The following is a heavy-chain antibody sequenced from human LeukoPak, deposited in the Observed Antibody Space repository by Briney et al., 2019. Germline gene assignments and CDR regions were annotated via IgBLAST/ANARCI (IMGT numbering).Heavy chain of an antibody. CDR3: ARGGVTMVRRTGVFDP. CDR1: GDSVSSINGA. D-gene: IGHD3-10*01. J-gene: IGHJ5*02. V-gene: IGHV6-1*01. Sequence: SQTLSLTCAISGDSVSSINGAWNWIRQSPSRGLEWLGRTYYRSKWYNDYAVSVQGRITINPDTSKNQFSLQLNSVTPEDTAVYYCARGGVTMVRRTGVFDPWGQGTLVTVSS. CDR2: TYYRSKWYN.